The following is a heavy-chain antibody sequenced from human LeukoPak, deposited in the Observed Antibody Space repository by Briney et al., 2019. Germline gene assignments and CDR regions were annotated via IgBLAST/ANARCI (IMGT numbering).Heavy chain of an antibody. D-gene: IGHD2-2*01. V-gene: IGHV1-8*01. CDR3: VRGLDCSSTSCHYYYYMDV. Sequence: ASVKVSCKASGYTFTSYDINWVRQATGQGLEWMGWTNPNSGNTGYAQKFQGRVTMTRNTSISTAYMELSSLRSEDTAVYYCVRGLDCSSTSCHYYYYMDVWGKGTTVTVSS. J-gene: IGHJ6*03. CDR1: GYTFTSYD. CDR2: TNPNSGNT.